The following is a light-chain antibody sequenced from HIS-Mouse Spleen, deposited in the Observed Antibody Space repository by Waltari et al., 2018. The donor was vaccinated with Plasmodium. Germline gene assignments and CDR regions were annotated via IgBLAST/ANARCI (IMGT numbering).Light chain of an antibody. J-gene: IGKJ1*01. V-gene: IGKV1-5*03. CDR2: TAS. Sequence: DIQMTQSPSTLSASVGDRVTITCRAIQSISSWLAWYQQKPGKAPKLLIYTASSLESGVPSRFSGSGSGTEFTLTISSLQPDDFATYYCQQYNSYWTFGQGTKVEIK. CDR3: QQYNSYWT. CDR1: QSISSW.